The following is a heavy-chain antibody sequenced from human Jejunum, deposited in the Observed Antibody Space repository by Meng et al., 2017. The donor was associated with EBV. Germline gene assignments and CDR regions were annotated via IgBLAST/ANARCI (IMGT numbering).Heavy chain of an antibody. Sequence: GQVVACGGEVKKPGASVKVSCSASGYDISVCYMDWVRQAPGQGLEWMWRINGNSGATNYAQKFQGRVPMTRDTYISTAYMELSRLTSDDTAVYYCARDFYSYDSSGYSFDYWGQGTLVTVSS. CDR2: INGNSGAT. V-gene: IGHV1-2*06. D-gene: IGHD3-22*01. CDR1: GYDISVCY. CDR3: ARDFYSYDSSGYSFDY. J-gene: IGHJ4*02.